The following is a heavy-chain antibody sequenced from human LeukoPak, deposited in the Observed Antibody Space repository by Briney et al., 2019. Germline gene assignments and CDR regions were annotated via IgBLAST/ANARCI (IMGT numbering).Heavy chain of an antibody. CDR3: AKDGIVATMSLYGMGV. Sequence: GGSLRLSCAASGFTFSSYAMSWVRQAPGKGLEWVSAISGSGGSTYYADSVKGRFTISRDNSKNTLYLQMNSLRAEDTAVYYCAKDGIVATMSLYGMGVWGQGTTVTVSS. V-gene: IGHV3-23*01. J-gene: IGHJ6*02. CDR2: ISGSGGST. CDR1: GFTFSSYA. D-gene: IGHD5-12*01.